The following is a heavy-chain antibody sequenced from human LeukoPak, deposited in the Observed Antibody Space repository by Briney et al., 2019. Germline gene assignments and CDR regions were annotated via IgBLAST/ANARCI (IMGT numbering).Heavy chain of an antibody. Sequence: VASVKVSCKVSGYTFTSYVINWVRQATGQGLEWMGWMNANSGNTGYAQKFQGRVTMTRNTSISTAYMELSSLRSEDTAVYYCAREYCSRSSCSGGWWFDPWGQGTLVTVSS. CDR2: MNANSGNT. J-gene: IGHJ5*02. D-gene: IGHD2-2*01. CDR3: AREYCSRSSCSGGWWFDP. V-gene: IGHV1-8*01. CDR1: GYTFTSYV.